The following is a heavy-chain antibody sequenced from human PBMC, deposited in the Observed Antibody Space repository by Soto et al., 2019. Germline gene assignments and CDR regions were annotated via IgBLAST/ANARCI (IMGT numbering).Heavy chain of an antibody. J-gene: IGHJ3*02. Sequence: QVQLVQSGAEVKKPGSSVKVSCKASGGTFSSYAISWVRQAPGPGLEWMGGIIPIFGTANYAQKVQGRVTITADESTSTAYMELSSLRSEDTAVYYCARGKVLPRHDAFDIWGQGTMVTVSS. CDR1: GGTFSSYA. CDR3: ARGKVLPRHDAFDI. CDR2: IIPIFGTA. D-gene: IGHD3-10*01. V-gene: IGHV1-69*01.